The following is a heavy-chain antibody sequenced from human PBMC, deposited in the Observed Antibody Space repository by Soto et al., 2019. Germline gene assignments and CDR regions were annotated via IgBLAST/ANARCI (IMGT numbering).Heavy chain of an antibody. CDR3: ASHGITGTWVYYYGMDV. Sequence: QVQLVQSGAEVKKPGSSVKVSCKASGGTFSSYAISWVRQAPGQGLEWMRGIIPIFGTANYAQKFQGRVTITADESTSTAYMELSSLRSEDTAVYYCASHGITGTWVYYYGMDVWGQGTTVTVSS. D-gene: IGHD1-7*01. CDR1: GGTFSSYA. J-gene: IGHJ6*02. V-gene: IGHV1-69*12. CDR2: IIPIFGTA.